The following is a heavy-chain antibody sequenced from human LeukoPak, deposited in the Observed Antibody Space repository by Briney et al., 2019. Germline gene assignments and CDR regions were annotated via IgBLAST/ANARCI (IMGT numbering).Heavy chain of an antibody. J-gene: IGHJ4*02. D-gene: IGHD3-22*01. V-gene: IGHV1-69*05. CDR2: IIPIFGTA. Sequence: SVKVSCKASGGTFSSYAISWVRQAPGQGLEWMGRIIPIFGTANYAQKFQGRVTITTDESTSTAYMELSSLRSEDTAVYHCAGDMVDSRGYYPFDYWGQGTLVTVSS. CDR3: AGDMVDSRGYYPFDY. CDR1: GGTFSSYA.